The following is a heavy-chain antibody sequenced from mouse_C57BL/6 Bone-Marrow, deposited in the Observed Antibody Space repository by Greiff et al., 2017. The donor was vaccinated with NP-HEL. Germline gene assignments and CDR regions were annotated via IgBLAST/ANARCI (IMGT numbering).Heavy chain of an antibody. V-gene: IGHV1-7*01. CDR1: GYTFTSYW. D-gene: IGHD1-1*01. Sequence: QVQLQQSGAELAKPGASVKLSCKASGYTFTSYWMHWVKQRPGQGLEWIGYINPSSGYTKYNQKFKDKATLTADKSSSTAYMQLSSLTYEDSAVYYCADGSRPPYFDVWGTGTTVTVSS. J-gene: IGHJ1*03. CDR2: INPSSGYT. CDR3: ADGSRPPYFDV.